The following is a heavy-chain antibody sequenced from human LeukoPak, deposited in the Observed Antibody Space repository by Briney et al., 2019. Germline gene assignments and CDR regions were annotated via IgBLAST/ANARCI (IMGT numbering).Heavy chain of an antibody. Sequence: GGSLRLSCAASGFTFSSYSMNWVRQAPGKGLEWVSSISSRSSYIYYADSVKGRFTISRDNAKNSLYLQMNSLRAEDTAVYYCARDLYYYDSSGYYYWGQGTLVTVSS. CDR1: GFTFSSYS. CDR3: ARDLYYYDSSGYYY. J-gene: IGHJ4*02. V-gene: IGHV3-21*01. D-gene: IGHD3-22*01. CDR2: ISSRSSYI.